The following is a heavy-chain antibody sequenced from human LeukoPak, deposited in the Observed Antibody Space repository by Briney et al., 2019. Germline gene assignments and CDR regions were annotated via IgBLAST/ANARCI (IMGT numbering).Heavy chain of an antibody. V-gene: IGHV1-2*02. J-gene: IGHJ3*02. CDR2: INPNSGGT. CDR3: ARDDSYYDFWSGYYLGDAFDI. D-gene: IGHD3-3*01. CDR1: GYTFTGYY. Sequence: GASVKVSCKASGYTFTGYYMHWVRQAPGQGLEWMGWINPNSGGTNYAQKFQGRVTMTRDTSISTAYMELSRLRSDDTAVYYCARDDSYYDFWSGYYLGDAFDIWGQGTMVTVSS.